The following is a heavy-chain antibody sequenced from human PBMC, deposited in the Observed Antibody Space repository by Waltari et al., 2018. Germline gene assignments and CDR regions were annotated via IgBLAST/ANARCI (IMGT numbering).Heavy chain of an antibody. CDR1: RLPIARHA. J-gene: IGHJ4*02. CDR3: ASRYYQLLYYYFEY. Sequence: EVQLFESGGALVQPGGSLRLSCTASRLPIARHATGWVRQAPGKGLEWFSSISPDGGDSYHADSVKGRFTISRDNSKNTLYLQMNSLRAEDTAVYYCASRYYQLLYYYFEYWGQGTLVTVSS. CDR2: ISPDGGDS. D-gene: IGHD2-2*01. V-gene: IGHV3-23*01.